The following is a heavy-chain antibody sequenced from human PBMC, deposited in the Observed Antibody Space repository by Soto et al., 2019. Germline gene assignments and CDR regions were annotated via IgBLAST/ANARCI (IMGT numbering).Heavy chain of an antibody. CDR1: GFTVSSNY. CDR3: ARDRYYDILTGYSGTYYYCGMDV. J-gene: IGHJ6*02. D-gene: IGHD3-9*01. V-gene: IGHV3-66*01. Sequence: SLRLSCAASGFTVSSNYMSWVRQAPGKGLEWVSVIYSGGSTYYADSVKGRFTISRDNSKNTLYLQMNSLRAEDTAVYYCARDRYYDILTGYSGTYYYCGMDVWGQGTTVTVSS. CDR2: IYSGGST.